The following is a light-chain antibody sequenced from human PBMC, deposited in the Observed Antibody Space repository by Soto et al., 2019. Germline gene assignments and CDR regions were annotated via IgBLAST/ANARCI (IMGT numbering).Light chain of an antibody. V-gene: IGKV3-11*01. Sequence: EMVLTQSPATLSVSPGGRATLSCRASQSVGSDLAWYRQRPGQPPRLLIYDASNRAPGIPARFGGSGSGADFTLSISSLEPEDFAVYHCQQRNMWPRTFGQGTKVDIK. CDR1: QSVGSD. J-gene: IGKJ1*01. CDR3: QQRNMWPRT. CDR2: DAS.